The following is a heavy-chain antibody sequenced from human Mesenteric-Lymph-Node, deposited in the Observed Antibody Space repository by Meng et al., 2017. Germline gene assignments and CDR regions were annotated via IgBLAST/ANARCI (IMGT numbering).Heavy chain of an antibody. V-gene: IGHV7-4-1*02. CDR1: GYTVSIYT. CDR2: ISSDTWTP. D-gene: IGHD4-23*01. CDR3: ARGGNFDP. Sequence: QVALVQAWSELKKPGALVTASGKASGYTVSIYTIRWVRQAHGRGLELIGWISSDTWTPTYTQGFTGRFVFSLDTSVSTAYLQISSLKAEDTAVYYCARGGNFDPWGQGTLVTVSS. J-gene: IGHJ5*02.